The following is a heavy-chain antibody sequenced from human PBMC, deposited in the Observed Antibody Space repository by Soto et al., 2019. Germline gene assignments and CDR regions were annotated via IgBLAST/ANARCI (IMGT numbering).Heavy chain of an antibody. V-gene: IGHV3-73*01. D-gene: IGHD3-3*01. CDR1: GFTFSGSA. J-gene: IGHJ5*02. Sequence: PGGSLRLSCAASGFTFSGSAMHWVRQASGKGLEWVGRIRSKANSYATAYAASVKGRFTISRDDSKNTAYLQMNSLKTEDTAVYYCTRSKGHHDFWSGYYYGWFDPWGQGTLVPVSS. CDR3: TRSKGHHDFWSGYYYGWFDP. CDR2: IRSKANSYAT.